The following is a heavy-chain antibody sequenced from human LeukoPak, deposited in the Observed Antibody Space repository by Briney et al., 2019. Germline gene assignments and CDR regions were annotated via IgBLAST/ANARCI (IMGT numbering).Heavy chain of an antibody. CDR1: GGSFSSYY. V-gene: IGHV4-59*01. Sequence: SETLSLTCTVSGGSFSSYYWSWILQPPGPGLEWFGYMYYSGSTNYNPSLKSRVTISVDTPTNQFSLQLSSETAADPAVYSCARGRTMIHQWLNSHAFDIEGQGKMATVSA. CDR3: ARGRTMIHQWLNSHAFDI. D-gene: IGHD5-18*01. J-gene: IGHJ3*02. CDR2: MYYSGST.